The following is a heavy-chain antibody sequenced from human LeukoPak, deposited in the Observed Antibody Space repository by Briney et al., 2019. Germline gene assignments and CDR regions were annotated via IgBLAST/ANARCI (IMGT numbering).Heavy chain of an antibody. Sequence: GAPLKISCQGAGYRFTNNWIGWVRHLPGKGLGWMAIVYPGDSHTKYNPSFQGQVTISADKSSSTAYLHWISLRASDTAIYYCVRTPTCSSGSCYPNWFDSWGQGTLVTVSS. V-gene: IGHV5-51*01. CDR1: GYRFTNNW. CDR3: VRTPTCSSGSCYPNWFDS. J-gene: IGHJ5*01. CDR2: VYPGDSHT. D-gene: IGHD2-15*01.